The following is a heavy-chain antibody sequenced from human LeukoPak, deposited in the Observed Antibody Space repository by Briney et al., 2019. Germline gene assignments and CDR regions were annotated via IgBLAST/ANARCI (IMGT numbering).Heavy chain of an antibody. CDR3: ARVIYCSGGSCYSEPVDY. CDR2: IKQDGSEK. CDR1: GFTFSSYW. J-gene: IGHJ4*02. V-gene: IGHV3-7*01. D-gene: IGHD2-15*01. Sequence: GGSLRLSCAASGFTFSSYWMSWVRQAPGKGLEWVANIKQDGSEKYYVDSVKGRFTISRDNAKNSLYLQMNSLRAEDTTVYYCARVIYCSGGSCYSEPVDYWGQGTLVTVSS.